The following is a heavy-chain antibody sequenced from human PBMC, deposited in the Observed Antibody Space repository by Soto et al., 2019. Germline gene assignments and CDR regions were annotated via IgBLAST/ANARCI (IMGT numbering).Heavy chain of an antibody. J-gene: IGHJ4*02. CDR3: ATKDNGKYFFDS. CDR1: GSSISNDNW. Sequence: QVQLQESVPGLVKPSDTLSLTCGVSGSSISNDNWWVWIRQPPGKGLEWIGYIHHTGYTYSNPALKSRLTMSVDTSKNQFSLRLSSVTAVDTAVYYCATKDNGKYFFDSWGQGALVTVSS. D-gene: IGHD1-26*01. V-gene: IGHV4-28*01. CDR2: IHHTGYT.